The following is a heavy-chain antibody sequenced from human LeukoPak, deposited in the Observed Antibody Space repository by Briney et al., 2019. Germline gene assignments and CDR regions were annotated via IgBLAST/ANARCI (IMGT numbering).Heavy chain of an antibody. V-gene: IGHV4-4*07. CDR1: GGSISSYY. CDR3: ARDAPYYYDSSARSFDI. J-gene: IGHJ3*02. D-gene: IGHD3-22*01. CDR2: IYTSGST. Sequence: PPETLSLTCTVSGGSISSYYWSWIRQPAGKGLEWIGRIYTSGSTNYNPSLKSRVTISVDKSKNQFSLKLSSVTAADTAVYYCARDAPYYYDSSARSFDIWGQGTMVTVSS.